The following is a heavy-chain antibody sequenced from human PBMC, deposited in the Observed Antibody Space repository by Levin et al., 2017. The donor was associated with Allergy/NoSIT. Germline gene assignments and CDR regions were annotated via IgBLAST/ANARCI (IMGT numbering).Heavy chain of an antibody. J-gene: IGHJ5*02. CDR3: ARDPPYYDLDWSGDP. Sequence: HTGGSLRLSCTASGFSFRSYRMHWVRQESGKELVWVSHISSDGSTTTYADSVKGRFTISRDNAKNTLYLQMNSLRAEDTAVYYCARDPPYYDLDWSGDPWGQGTVVTVSS. CDR1: GFSFRSYR. V-gene: IGHV3-74*01. D-gene: IGHD3-3*01. CDR2: ISSDGSTT.